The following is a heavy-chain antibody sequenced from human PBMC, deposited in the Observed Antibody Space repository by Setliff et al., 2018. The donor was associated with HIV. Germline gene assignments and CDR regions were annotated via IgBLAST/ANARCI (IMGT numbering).Heavy chain of an antibody. V-gene: IGHV7-4-1*02. D-gene: IGHD1-1*01. CDR1: GYNFTNYG. CDR3: ARVRTSYNFWVGDVFDP. CDR2: INTNTGYP. J-gene: IGHJ5*02. Sequence: ASVKVSCKASGYNFTNYGINWVRQDPGQGLEWMGWINTNTGYPTYAQAFRGRFVFSLDTSVSTAYLEISSLEAEDTAVYFSARVRTSYNFWVGDVFDPWGQGTLVTVSS.